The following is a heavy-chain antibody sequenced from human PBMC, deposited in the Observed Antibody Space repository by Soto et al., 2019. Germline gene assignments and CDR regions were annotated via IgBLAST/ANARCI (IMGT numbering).Heavy chain of an antibody. D-gene: IGHD2-15*01. CDR3: AREYCSGGSCYYGFVDY. CDR2: TYYRSKRYN. V-gene: IGHV6-1*01. Sequence: SQTLSLTCAISGDSVSSNSAAWNWIRQSPSRGLEWLGRTYYRSKRYNDYAVSVKSRITINPDTSKNKFSLQLNSVTPEDTAVYYCAREYCSGGSCYYGFVDYWGQGILVTVSS. J-gene: IGHJ4*02. CDR1: GDSVSSNSAA.